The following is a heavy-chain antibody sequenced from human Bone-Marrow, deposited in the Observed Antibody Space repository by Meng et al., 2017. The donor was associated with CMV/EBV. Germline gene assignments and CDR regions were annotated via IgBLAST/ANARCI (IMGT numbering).Heavy chain of an antibody. V-gene: IGHV3-23*03. Sequence: GESLKISCAASGFTFSSYAMSWVRQAPGKGLEWVSVIYSGGSSTYYADSVKGRFTISRDNSKNTLYLQMNSLRAEDTAVYYCAKYSYDPQVDYWGPGTLVTVSS. CDR2: IYSGGSST. CDR3: AKYSYDPQVDY. J-gene: IGHJ4*02. CDR1: GFTFSSYA. D-gene: IGHD5-18*01.